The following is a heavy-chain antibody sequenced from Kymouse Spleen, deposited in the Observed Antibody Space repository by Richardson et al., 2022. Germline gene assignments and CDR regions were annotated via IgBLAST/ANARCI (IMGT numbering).Heavy chain of an antibody. CDR2: INHSGST. Sequence: QVQLQQWGAGLLKPSETLSLTCAVYGGSFSGYYWSWIRQPPGKGLEWIGEINHSGSTNYNPSLKSRVTISVDTSKNQFSLKLSSVTAADTAVYYCARGLEQQLVDYFDYWGQGTLVTVSS. V-gene: IGHV4-34*01. CDR1: GGSFSGYY. D-gene: IGHD6-13*01. J-gene: IGHJ4*02. CDR3: ARGLEQQLVDYFDY.